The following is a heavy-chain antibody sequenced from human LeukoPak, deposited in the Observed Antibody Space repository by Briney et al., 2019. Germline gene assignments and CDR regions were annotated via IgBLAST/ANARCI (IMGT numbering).Heavy chain of an antibody. CDR3: ARVYCGGGTCYSRGLIDS. V-gene: IGHV1-8*03. J-gene: IGHJ4*02. D-gene: IGHD2-15*01. Sequence: ASVKVSCKASGYTFTSYDINWVRQATGQGLEWMGWMNPNSGNTGYAQKFQGRVTITRDTSTSTVYMEMSSLRSGDTAIYYCARVYCGGGTCYSRGLIDSWGQGTLVTVSS. CDR2: MNPNSGNT. CDR1: GYTFTSYD.